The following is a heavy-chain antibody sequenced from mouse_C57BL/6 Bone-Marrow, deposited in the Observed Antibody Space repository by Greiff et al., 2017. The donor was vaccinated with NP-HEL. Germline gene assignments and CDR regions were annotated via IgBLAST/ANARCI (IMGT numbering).Heavy chain of an antibody. CDR2: IRLKSDNYAT. J-gene: IGHJ1*03. CDR1: GFTFSNYW. V-gene: IGHV6-3*01. D-gene: IGHD4-1*02. Sequence: EVQLVESGGGLVQPGGSMKLSCVASGFTFSNYWMNWVRQSPEKGLEWVAQIRLKSDNYATHYAESVKGRFTISRDDSKSSVYLQMNNLRAEDTGIYYCTVNWDRVMDFDVWGTGTTVTVSS. CDR3: TVNWDRVMDFDV.